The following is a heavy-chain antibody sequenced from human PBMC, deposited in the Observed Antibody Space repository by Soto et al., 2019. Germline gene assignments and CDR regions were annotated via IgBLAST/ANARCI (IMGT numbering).Heavy chain of an antibody. CDR3: ARDSGRMYYDSWSGYDYGMDV. Sequence: LSLTCTVSGGSISSYYWSWIRQPPGKGLEWIGYIYYSGSTKYNPSLKSRVTISVDTSKNQFSLKVSSVTAADTAVYYCARDSGRMYYDSWSGYDYGMDVWGQGTTVTVSS. J-gene: IGHJ6*02. D-gene: IGHD3-3*01. CDR1: GGSISSYY. CDR2: IYYSGST. V-gene: IGHV4-59*01.